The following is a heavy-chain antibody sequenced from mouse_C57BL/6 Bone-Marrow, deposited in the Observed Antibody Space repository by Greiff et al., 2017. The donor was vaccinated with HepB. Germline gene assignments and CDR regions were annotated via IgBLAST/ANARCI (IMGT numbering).Heavy chain of an antibody. CDR3: ARLYYSNYGGAMDY. Sequence: EVQLVESGPGLVKPSQSLSLTCSVTGYSITSGYYWNWIRQFPGNKLEWMGYISYDGSNNYNPSLKNRISITRDTSKNQFFLKLNSVTTEDTATYYCARLYYSNYGGAMDYWGQGTSVTVSS. J-gene: IGHJ4*01. CDR1: GYSITSGYY. D-gene: IGHD2-5*01. CDR2: ISYDGSN. V-gene: IGHV3-6*01.